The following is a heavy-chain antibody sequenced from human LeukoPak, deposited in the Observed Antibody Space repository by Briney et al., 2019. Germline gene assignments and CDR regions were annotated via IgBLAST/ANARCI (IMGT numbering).Heavy chain of an antibody. CDR3: ARKCGGGSCFDFDY. V-gene: IGHV1-24*01. J-gene: IGHJ4*02. D-gene: IGHD2-15*01. Sequence: GASVKVSCKVSGYTLTELSMHWVRQAPGKGLEWMGGFDPEDGETIYAQKFQGRVTMTEDTSTDTAYMELTRLKSDDTAVYYCARKCGGGSCFDFDYWGQGTLVTVSS. CDR1: GYTLTELS. CDR2: FDPEDGET.